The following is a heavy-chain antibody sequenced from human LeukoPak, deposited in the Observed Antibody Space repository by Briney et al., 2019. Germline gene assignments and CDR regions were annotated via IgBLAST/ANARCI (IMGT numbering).Heavy chain of an antibody. CDR3: ARDVGQAAAGSFDY. Sequence: SETLSLTCTVSGGSISSSNWWSWVRQPPGKGLEWIGEIYHSGSTNYNPSLKSRVTISVDKSKNQFSLKLSSVTAADTAVYYCARDVGQAAAGSFDYWGQGTLVTVSS. D-gene: IGHD6-13*01. CDR2: IYHSGST. J-gene: IGHJ4*02. V-gene: IGHV4-4*02. CDR1: GGSISSSNW.